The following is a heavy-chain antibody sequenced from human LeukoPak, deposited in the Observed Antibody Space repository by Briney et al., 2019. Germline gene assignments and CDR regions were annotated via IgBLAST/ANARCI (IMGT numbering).Heavy chain of an antibody. CDR3: ARDLRFGFAESIYYYYYYGTDV. J-gene: IGHJ6*02. CDR1: GFTFSSYS. CDR2: ISSSSSYI. D-gene: IGHD3-10*01. Sequence: GGSLRLSCAASGFTFSSYSMNWVRQAPGKGLEWVSSISSSSSYIYYADSVKGRFTISRDNAENSLYLQMNSLRAEDTAVYYCARDLRFGFAESIYYYYYYGTDVWGQGSTFTVYS. V-gene: IGHV3-21*01.